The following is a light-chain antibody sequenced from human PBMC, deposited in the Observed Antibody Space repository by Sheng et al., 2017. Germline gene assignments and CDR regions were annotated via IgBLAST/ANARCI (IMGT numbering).Light chain of an antibody. V-gene: IGKV3-15*01. CDR3: QHYNNWPYT. CDR1: QSITNN. Sequence: EIVLTQFPGTLSLSPGDRATLSCRASQSITNNLAWYQQKPGQAPRLLIYGASTRATGIPATFSGSGSGTEFTLTISSLQSEDFAVYYCQHYNNWPYTFGQGTKLEIK. J-gene: IGKJ2*01. CDR2: GAS.